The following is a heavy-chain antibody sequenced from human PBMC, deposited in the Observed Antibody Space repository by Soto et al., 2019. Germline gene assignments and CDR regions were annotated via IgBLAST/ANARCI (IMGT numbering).Heavy chain of an antibody. J-gene: IGHJ4*02. Sequence: PGGSLRLSCSASGFTFSSYAMHWVRQAPGKGLEYVSAISSNGGSTYYADSVKGRFTISRDNSKNTLYLQMSSLRAENTAVYYCVKFESGDGGYFDYWGQGTLVTVSS. V-gene: IGHV3-64D*08. CDR1: GFTFSSYA. D-gene: IGHD4-17*01. CDR3: VKFESGDGGYFDY. CDR2: ISSNGGST.